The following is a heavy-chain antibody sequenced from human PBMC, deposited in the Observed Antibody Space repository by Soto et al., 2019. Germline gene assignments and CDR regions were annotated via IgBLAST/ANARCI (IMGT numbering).Heavy chain of an antibody. CDR2: INPNSGAT. D-gene: IGHD5-12*01. CDR1: GYSFTGYY. CDR3: ARDSVSTIGDFDN. Sequence: QVQLVQSGAEMKKPGASVTVSCKSSGYSFTGYYLHWVRQAPGQGLEWLGWINPNSGATNHAQKFQGRVTMTRDRSITTAYMDLNRLTSDDTAVYYCARDSVSTIGDFDNWGQGPLVTVSS. V-gene: IGHV1-2*02. J-gene: IGHJ4*02.